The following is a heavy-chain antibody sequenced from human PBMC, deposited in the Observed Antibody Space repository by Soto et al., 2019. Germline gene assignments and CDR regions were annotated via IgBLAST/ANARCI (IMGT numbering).Heavy chain of an antibody. Sequence: PGGSLRLSCAASGFTFSSYSMNWVRQAPGKGLEWVSSISSSSSYIYYADSVKGRFTISRDNAKNSLYLQMNSLRAEDTAVYYCARSRAAAGFRYTEFDPWGQGTLVTVSS. CDR3: ARSRAAAGFRYTEFDP. D-gene: IGHD6-13*01. CDR2: ISSSSSYI. V-gene: IGHV3-21*01. J-gene: IGHJ5*02. CDR1: GFTFSSYS.